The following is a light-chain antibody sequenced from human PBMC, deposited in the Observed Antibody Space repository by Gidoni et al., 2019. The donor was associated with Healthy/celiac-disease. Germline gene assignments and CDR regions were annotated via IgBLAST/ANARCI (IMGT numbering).Light chain of an antibody. CDR1: SSNIGAGYD. CDR3: QSYDNSRYYV. Sequence: QSVLTQPPSASGAPGQRVTISCTGSSSNIGAGYDVHWYQQLPGTAPKLLIYGNSNRPSGVPDRFSGSKSGTSASLAITELQAEDEADYYCQSYDNSRYYVFGTGTKVTVL. J-gene: IGLJ1*01. V-gene: IGLV1-40*01. CDR2: GNS.